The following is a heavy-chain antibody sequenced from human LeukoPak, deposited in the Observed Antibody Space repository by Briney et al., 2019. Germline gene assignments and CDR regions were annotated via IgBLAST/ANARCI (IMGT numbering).Heavy chain of an antibody. V-gene: IGHV3-30-3*01. J-gene: IGHJ6*02. CDR3: ARAQWVPAAIHYYYGMDV. Sequence: PGEPLRLSCAASGFTFSSYAMHWVRQAPGKGLEWVAVISYDGSNKYYADSVKGRFTISRDNSKNTLYLQMSSLRAEDTAVYYCARAQWVPAAIHYYYGMDVWGQGTTVTVSS. CDR1: GFTFSSYA. CDR2: ISYDGSNK. D-gene: IGHD2-2*01.